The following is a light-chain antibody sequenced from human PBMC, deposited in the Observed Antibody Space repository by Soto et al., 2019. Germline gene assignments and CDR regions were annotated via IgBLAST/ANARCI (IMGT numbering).Light chain of an antibody. V-gene: IGLV2-23*01. CDR1: SSDVGGYNL. Sequence: QSALTQPASVSGSPGQSITISCTGTSSDVGGYNLVSWYQQHPGKAPKLMIYEGSKRPSGVSNRFSGSNSGNTASLTLSGIQAEDEADYYCCSYAGSSTPAVFGGGTQLTVL. J-gene: IGLJ7*01. CDR3: CSYAGSSTPAV. CDR2: EGS.